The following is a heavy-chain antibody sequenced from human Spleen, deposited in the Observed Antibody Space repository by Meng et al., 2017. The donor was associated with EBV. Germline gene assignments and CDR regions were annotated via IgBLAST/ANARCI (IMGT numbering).Heavy chain of an antibody. CDR3: AKGNPDYFDY. V-gene: IGHV3-23*01. CDR1: GFTFSNYA. D-gene: IGHD1-14*01. J-gene: IGHJ4*02. CDR2: ISGIGIPT. Sequence: EVQLLDSGGGLVQPGGCLRLSCAASGFTFSNYAMSWVRQAPGKGLEWVSGISGIGIPTYYADSVKGRFTISRDNSRNTLYLQMISLRAEDTAVYYCAKGNPDYFDYWGQGTLVTVSS.